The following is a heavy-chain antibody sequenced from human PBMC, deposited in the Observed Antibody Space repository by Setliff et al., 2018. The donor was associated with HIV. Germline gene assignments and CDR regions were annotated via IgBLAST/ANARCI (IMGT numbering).Heavy chain of an antibody. CDR1: GGTFSSYA. V-gene: IGHV1-69*10. CDR2: IIPILGIA. J-gene: IGHJ4*02. Sequence: SVKVSCKASGGTFSSYAINWVRQTPGQGLEWMGGIIPILGIANYAQKFQGRVTITADKSTSTAYMELSSLRSEDTAVYYCARDREYYYDNSGSPSFDYWGQGTLVTVSS. D-gene: IGHD3-22*01. CDR3: ARDREYYYDNSGSPSFDY.